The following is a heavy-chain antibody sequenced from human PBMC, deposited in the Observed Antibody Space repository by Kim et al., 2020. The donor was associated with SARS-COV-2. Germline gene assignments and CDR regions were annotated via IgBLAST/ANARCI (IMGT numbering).Heavy chain of an antibody. Sequence: GESLKISCKGSGYDFSDSWIAWLRQMPGKGLEFMGIIYPSDSDTTYSAAFEGRVTISADKSINTAYLHWTSLKASDTAMYYCARSRSHYNNIGYYLHYFDYWGQGALVTVSS. CDR2: IYPSDSDT. J-gene: IGHJ4*02. D-gene: IGHD3-22*01. CDR1: GYDFSDSW. V-gene: IGHV5-51*01. CDR3: ARSRSHYNNIGYYLHYFDY.